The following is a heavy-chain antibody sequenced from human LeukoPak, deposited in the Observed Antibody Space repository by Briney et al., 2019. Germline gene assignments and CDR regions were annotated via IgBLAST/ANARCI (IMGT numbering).Heavy chain of an antibody. CDR1: GGTFSSYA. D-gene: IGHD3-22*01. J-gene: IGHJ4*02. CDR3: ARVRNDYYDSSGYYGY. CDR2: IIPILGIA. V-gene: IGHV1-69*04. Sequence: SVKVSCKASGGTFSSYAISWVRQAPGQGLEWMGRIIPILGIANYAQKYQGRVTITADKSTSTAYMELSSLRSEDTAVYYCARVRNDYYDSSGYYGYWGQGTLVTVSS.